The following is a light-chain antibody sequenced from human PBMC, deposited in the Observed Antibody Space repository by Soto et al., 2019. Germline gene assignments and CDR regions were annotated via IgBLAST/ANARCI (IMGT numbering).Light chain of an antibody. CDR1: QDISRW. Sequence: QMTQYPSSVSASVGDRVTITCRASQDISRWLAWYQQKPGKAPKLLIYAASSLQSGVPSRLSGSGSGTDFTLAISSLQPEDVAVYYCQQTYSFPLTFGGGTKVEIK. V-gene: IGKV1-12*01. J-gene: IGKJ4*01. CDR3: QQTYSFPLT. CDR2: AAS.